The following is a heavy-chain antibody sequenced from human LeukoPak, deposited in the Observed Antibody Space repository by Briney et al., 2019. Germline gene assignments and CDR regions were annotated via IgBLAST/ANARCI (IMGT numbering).Heavy chain of an antibody. V-gene: IGHV4-59*01. CDR2: IYYSGST. CDR1: GGSISSYY. D-gene: IGHD3-22*01. CDR3: ARGRARDSSGYPNY. Sequence: SQTLSLTCTVSGGSISSYYWSWIRQPPGKGLEWLGYIYYSGSTNYNPSLKSRVTISVDTSKNQFSLKLSSVTAADTAVYYCARGRARDSSGYPNYWGQGTLVTVSS. J-gene: IGHJ4*02.